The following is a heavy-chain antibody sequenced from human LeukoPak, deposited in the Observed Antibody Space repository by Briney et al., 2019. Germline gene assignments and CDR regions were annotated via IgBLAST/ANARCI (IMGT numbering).Heavy chain of an antibody. J-gene: IGHJ3*02. D-gene: IGHD2-21*02. CDR2: IYTSGST. V-gene: IGHV4-61*02. CDR3: ASGDWGSGAFDI. Sequence: SETLSLTCTVSGGSISSGSYYWSWIRQPAGKGLEWIGRIYTSGSTNYNPSLKSRVTISGDTSKNQFSLKLSSVTAADTAVYYCASGDWGSGAFDIWGQGTMVTVSS. CDR1: GGSISSGSYY.